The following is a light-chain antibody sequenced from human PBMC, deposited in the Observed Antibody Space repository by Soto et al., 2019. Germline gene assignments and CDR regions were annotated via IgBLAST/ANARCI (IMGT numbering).Light chain of an antibody. V-gene: IGKV3-15*01. CDR2: GAS. J-gene: IGKJ5*01. CDR3: QQCNDWPLIT. CDR1: QSVSSY. Sequence: EIVMTQSTATLSVSPGERATLSCRASQSVSSYLAWYQQKPGQAPRLLIYGASTRATGVPARFSGSGSGTEFTLTISSLQSEHFAVYYCQQCNDWPLITFGQGTRLEAK.